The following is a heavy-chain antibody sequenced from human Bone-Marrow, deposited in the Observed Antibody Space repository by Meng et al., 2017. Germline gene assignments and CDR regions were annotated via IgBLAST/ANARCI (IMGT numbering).Heavy chain of an antibody. J-gene: IGHJ3*02. V-gene: IGHV3-9*01. D-gene: IGHD6-25*01. CDR2: ISWNSGSI. Sequence: GGSLRLSCAASGFTFDDYAMHWVRQAPGKGLEWVSGISWNSGSIGYADSVKGRFTISRDNAKNSLYLQMNSLRAEDTALYYCAKDYVYQPLHHHGAFDIWGQGTMVTVSS. CDR3: AKDYVYQPLHHHGAFDI. CDR1: GFTFDDYA.